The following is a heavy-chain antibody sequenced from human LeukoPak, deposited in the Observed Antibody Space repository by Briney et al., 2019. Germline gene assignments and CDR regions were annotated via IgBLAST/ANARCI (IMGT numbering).Heavy chain of an antibody. D-gene: IGHD3-10*02. CDR2: IYYSGST. J-gene: IGHJ6*02. CDR1: GGSISRYY. CDR3: ARDCSVEIGSDSRKYYYYYGMDV. V-gene: IGHV4-59*01. Sequence: SETLSHTLNGSGGSISRYYWRWLRQPPAKRLEWIGYIYYSGSTNYNPSLHRQVTISVDASKHQFSLKMSSVTAADTAVYYCARDCSVEIGSDSRKYYYYYGMDVWGQGTTVTVSS.